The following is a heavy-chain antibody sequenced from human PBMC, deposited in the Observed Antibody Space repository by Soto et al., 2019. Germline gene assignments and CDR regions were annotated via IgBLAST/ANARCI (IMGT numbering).Heavy chain of an antibody. CDR2: IWYDGSNK. Sequence: GGSLRVSCAASGFTISSYGMHWVRQTPGKGLEWVAVIWYDGSNKYYADSVKGRFTISRDNSKNTLYLQMNSLRAEDTAVYYCARGALGYYYGMDVWGQGTTVTVSS. J-gene: IGHJ6*02. CDR3: ARGALGYYYGMDV. V-gene: IGHV3-33*01. D-gene: IGHD1-26*01. CDR1: GFTISSYG.